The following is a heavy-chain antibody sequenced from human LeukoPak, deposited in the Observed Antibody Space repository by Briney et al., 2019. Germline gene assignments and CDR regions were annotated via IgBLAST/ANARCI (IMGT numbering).Heavy chain of an antibody. CDR1: GYTFTGYY. V-gene: IGHV1-2*02. CDR2: INPNSGGT. CDR3: ARAFYYYYGMDV. J-gene: IGHJ6*02. Sequence: GASVKVSCKASGYTFTGYYMHWVRQAPGQGLEWMGWINPNSGGTNYAQKFQGRVTMTRDTSIRTAYMELSRLRSDDTAVYYCARAFYYYYGMDVWGQGTTVTVSS.